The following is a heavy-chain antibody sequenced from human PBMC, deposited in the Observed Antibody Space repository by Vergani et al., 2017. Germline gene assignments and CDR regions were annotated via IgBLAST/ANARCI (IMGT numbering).Heavy chain of an antibody. D-gene: IGHD3-16*01. CDR2: IKRDGTET. Sequence: EVHLEESGGGLVQPGGSLRLSCAASGFTFGDYYMAWIRLAPGKGLDWVASIKRDGTETFYVDSVKGRFTISRDNAKTTLYLQMNSLRVDDTATYYCARDVWDCSGISCFLRAGEFYYMDVWGQGTTVTVSS. CDR1: GFTFGDYY. CDR3: ARDVWDCSGISCFLRAGEFYYMDV. V-gene: IGHV3-7*01. J-gene: IGHJ6*03.